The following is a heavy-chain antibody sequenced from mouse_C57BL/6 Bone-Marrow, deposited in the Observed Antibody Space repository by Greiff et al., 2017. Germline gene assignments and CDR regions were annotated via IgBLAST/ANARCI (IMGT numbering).Heavy chain of an antibody. CDR1: GYSITSDY. CDR3: ARSGDGNGGYCDV. J-gene: IGHJ1*03. V-gene: IGHV3-8*01. Sequence: DVKLQESGPGLAKPSQTLSLTCSVTGYSITSDYWNWIRKFPGNKLEYMGYISYSGSTYYNPSLKSRISIIRDTSKNQYYLQLNSVTTEDTATYYCARSGDGNGGYCDVWGTGTTVTVSS. CDR2: ISYSGST. D-gene: IGHD2-1*01.